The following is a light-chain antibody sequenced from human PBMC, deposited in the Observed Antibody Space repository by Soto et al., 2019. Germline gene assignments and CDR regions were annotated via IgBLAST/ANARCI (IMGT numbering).Light chain of an antibody. CDR1: SSKIGSAF. J-gene: IGLJ2*01. CDR2: NNH. V-gene: IGLV1-47*02. Sequence: QSVLTQPPSASGTPGQTVTISCSGSSSKIGSAFVYWYQQLPGTAPKLLIYNNHQLPSGVPDRFSGSKSGTSGSLAISGLRSEDEADYYCAAWDYSLSAVLFGGGTKVTVL. CDR3: AAWDYSLSAVL.